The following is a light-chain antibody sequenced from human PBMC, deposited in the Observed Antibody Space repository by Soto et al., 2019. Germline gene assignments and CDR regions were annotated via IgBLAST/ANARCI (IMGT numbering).Light chain of an antibody. CDR3: QQANSFPYT. Sequence: GGRVTITCRASQGIGTWLAWFQQKPGKAPKILIYGASNLQSGVPSRFSGSGSGTDFTLTINSLHPEDFATYYCQQANSFPYTFGQGTKVDIK. CDR2: GAS. J-gene: IGKJ2*01. V-gene: IGKV1-12*01. CDR1: QGIGTW.